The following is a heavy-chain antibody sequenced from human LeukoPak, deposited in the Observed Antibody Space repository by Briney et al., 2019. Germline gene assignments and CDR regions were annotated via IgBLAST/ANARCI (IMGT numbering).Heavy chain of an antibody. J-gene: IGHJ4*02. V-gene: IGHV1-2*02. Sequence: GASVKVSCKASGYTFTSYYMHWVRQAPGQGLEWMGWINPNSGGTNYAQKFQGRVTMTRDTSISTAYMELSRLRSDDTAVYYCAREDGWLRSDFDYWGQGTLVTVSS. CDR1: GYTFTSYY. CDR3: AREDGWLRSDFDY. CDR2: INPNSGGT. D-gene: IGHD5-12*01.